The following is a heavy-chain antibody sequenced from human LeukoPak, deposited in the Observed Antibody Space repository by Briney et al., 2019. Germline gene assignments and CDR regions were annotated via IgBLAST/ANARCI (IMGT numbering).Heavy chain of an antibody. CDR2: IYYSGST. Sequence: PSETLSLTCTVSGGSISSYYWSWIRQPPGKGLEWIGYIYYSGSTNYNPSLKSRVTISVDASKNQFSLKLSSVTAADTAVYYCARVYYDSSGYPDYYYYGMDVWGQGTTVTVSS. CDR3: ARVYYDSSGYPDYYYYGMDV. J-gene: IGHJ6*02. D-gene: IGHD3-22*01. CDR1: GGSISSYY. V-gene: IGHV4-59*01.